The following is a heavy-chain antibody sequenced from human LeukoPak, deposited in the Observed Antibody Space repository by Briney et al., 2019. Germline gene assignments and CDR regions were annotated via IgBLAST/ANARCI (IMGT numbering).Heavy chain of an antibody. J-gene: IGHJ5*02. CDR2: ISAYNGNT. Sequence: GASVKVSCKASGYTFTSYGISWVRQAPGQGLEWMGWISAYNGNTNYAQKLQGRVTMTTDTSTSTAYMELRSLRSDDTAVYYCARDLYYYGSGSYFLDPWGQGTPVTVSS. D-gene: IGHD3-10*01. V-gene: IGHV1-18*01. CDR1: GYTFTSYG. CDR3: ARDLYYYGSGSYFLDP.